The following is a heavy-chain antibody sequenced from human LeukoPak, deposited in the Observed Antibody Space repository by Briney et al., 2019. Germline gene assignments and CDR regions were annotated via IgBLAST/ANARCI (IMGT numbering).Heavy chain of an antibody. CDR2: ISSSGSTI. D-gene: IGHD3-10*02. CDR1: VFTFSSYE. J-gene: IGHJ6*04. CDR3: TELRITMIGGV. V-gene: IGHV3-48*03. Sequence: GGSLRLSCAASVFTFSSYEMNWVRQAPGNGLEWVSYISSSGSTIYYADSVKGRFTMSRDNAKNSLYLQMNSLRAEDTAVYYCTELRITMIGGVWGKGPTVTISS.